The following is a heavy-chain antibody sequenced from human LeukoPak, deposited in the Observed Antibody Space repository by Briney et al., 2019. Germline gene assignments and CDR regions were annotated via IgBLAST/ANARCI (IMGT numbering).Heavy chain of an antibody. CDR2: IWYDGSNK. V-gene: IGHV3-33*01. CDR3: ARVGNFWSGYPNWFDP. CDR1: GFTFSSYG. J-gene: IGHJ5*02. Sequence: GGSLRLSCAASGFTFSSYGMHWVRQAPGKGLEWVAVIWYDGSNKYYADSVKGRFTISRDNSKNTLYLQMNSLRAEDTAVYYCARVGNFWSGYPNWFDPWGQGTLVTVSS. D-gene: IGHD3-3*01.